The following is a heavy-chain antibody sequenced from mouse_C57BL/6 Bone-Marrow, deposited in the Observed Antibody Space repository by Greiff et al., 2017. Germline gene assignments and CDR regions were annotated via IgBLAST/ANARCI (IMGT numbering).Heavy chain of an antibody. D-gene: IGHD2-3*01. CDR1: GYTFTSYW. CDR3: ARNYDGYFLFDY. Sequence: VQLQQSGAELAKPGASVKLSCKASGYTFTSYWMPLVKQRPGQGLEWIGYINPSSGYTKYNQKFKDKATLTADKSSSTAYMQLSSLTYEDSAVYYCARNYDGYFLFDYWGQGTTLTVSS. J-gene: IGHJ2*01. V-gene: IGHV1-7*01. CDR2: INPSSGYT.